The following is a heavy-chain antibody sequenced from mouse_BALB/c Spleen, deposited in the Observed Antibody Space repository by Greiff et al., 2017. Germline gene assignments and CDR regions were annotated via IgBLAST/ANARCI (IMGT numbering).Heavy chain of an antibody. Sequence: DVKLVESGGGLVKPGGSLKLSCAASGFTFSDYYMYWVRQTPEKRLEWVATISDGGSYTYYPDSVKGRFTISRDNAKNNLYLQMSSLKSEDTAMYYCARGPYYGSSYDAMDYWGQGTSVTVSS. CDR2: ISDGGSYT. V-gene: IGHV5-4*02. D-gene: IGHD1-1*01. CDR3: ARGPYYGSSYDAMDY. J-gene: IGHJ4*01. CDR1: GFTFSDYY.